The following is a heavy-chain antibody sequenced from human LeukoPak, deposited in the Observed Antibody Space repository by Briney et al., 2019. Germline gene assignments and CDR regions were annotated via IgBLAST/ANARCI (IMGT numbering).Heavy chain of an antibody. CDR3: ATTVSKYRNDY. J-gene: IGHJ4*02. Sequence: GRSLRLSCAASGFTFSSYGMHWVRQAPGKGLEWVSSITSSSIYTYYADSVKGRFTISRDNAKNTLYLQMNSLRAEDTAVYYCATTVSKYRNDYWGQGTLVTVSS. CDR1: GFTFSSYG. CDR2: ITSSSIYT. V-gene: IGHV3-21*04. D-gene: IGHD4-17*01.